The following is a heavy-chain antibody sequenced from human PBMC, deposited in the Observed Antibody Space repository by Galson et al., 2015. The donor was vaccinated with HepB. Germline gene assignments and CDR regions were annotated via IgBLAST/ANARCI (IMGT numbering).Heavy chain of an antibody. D-gene: IGHD3-10*01. V-gene: IGHV3-33*01. Sequence: SLRLSCAASGFTFSSYGMHWVRPAPGKGLEWVAVIWYDGSNKYYADSVKGRFTISRDNSKNTLYLQMNSPRAEDTAVYYCARDPYYGSGSYPAIELDYWGQGTLVTVSS. J-gene: IGHJ4*02. CDR2: IWYDGSNK. CDR1: GFTFSSYG. CDR3: ARDPYYGSGSYPAIELDY.